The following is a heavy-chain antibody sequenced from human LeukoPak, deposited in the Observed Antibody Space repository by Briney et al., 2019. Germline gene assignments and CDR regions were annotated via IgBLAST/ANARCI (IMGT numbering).Heavy chain of an antibody. CDR2: IRSKAYGGTT. J-gene: IGHJ4*02. Sequence: GGSLRLSCAASGFTFSSYWMSWVRQAPGKGLEWVGFIRSKAYGGTTEYAASVKGRFTISRDDSKSIAYLQMNSLKTEDTAVYYCTRDQTPYYWGQGTLVTVSS. CDR3: TRDQTPYY. CDR1: GFTFSSYW. V-gene: IGHV3-49*04.